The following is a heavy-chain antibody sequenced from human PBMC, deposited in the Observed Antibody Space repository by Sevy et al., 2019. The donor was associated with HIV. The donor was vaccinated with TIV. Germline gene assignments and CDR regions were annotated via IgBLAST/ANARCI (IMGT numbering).Heavy chain of an antibody. Sequence: GGSLRLSCAASGFSFSNYAMSWVRQAPGKGLEWVSGMNAGGGGAYYADSVKGRFAISRDNSKNMVYLQMNSLRAEDTALYYCAKDSIWELGEAFDIWGQGTMVTVSS. D-gene: IGHD1-7*01. CDR2: MNAGGGGA. CDR3: AKDSIWELGEAFDI. J-gene: IGHJ3*02. CDR1: GFSFSNYA. V-gene: IGHV3-23*01.